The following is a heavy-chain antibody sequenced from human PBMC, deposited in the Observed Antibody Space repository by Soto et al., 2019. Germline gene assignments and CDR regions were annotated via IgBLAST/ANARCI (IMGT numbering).Heavy chain of an antibody. D-gene: IGHD3-10*01. CDR3: AKELSYTSGRPFDY. CDR2: ISNSGGAT. V-gene: IGHV3-23*01. CDR1: GFAFSSCA. J-gene: IGHJ4*02. Sequence: EVQLLESGGGLVQPGGSLRLSCAASGFAFSSCAMTWVRQAPGKGLEWVSSISNSGGATFYADSVKGRFTVSRENSKNTLYLQMNSLRTADTALYYSAKELSYTSGRPFDYWGQGTLVTVSS.